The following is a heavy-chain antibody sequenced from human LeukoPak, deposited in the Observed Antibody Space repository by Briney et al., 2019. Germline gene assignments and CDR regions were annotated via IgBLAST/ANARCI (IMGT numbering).Heavy chain of an antibody. CDR1: DDSISRTSHY. CDR3: ARGGGCSGGSCFGY. D-gene: IGHD2-15*01. V-gene: IGHV4-61*02. Sequence: PSETLSLTCTVSDDSISRTSHYWNWIRQPAGKGLEWIGRIYNTGGTNYNPSLKSRVTISVDTSKSQFSLTLTSVTAADTAVYYCARGGGCSGGSCFGYWGQGTLVTVSS. CDR2: IYNTGGT. J-gene: IGHJ4*02.